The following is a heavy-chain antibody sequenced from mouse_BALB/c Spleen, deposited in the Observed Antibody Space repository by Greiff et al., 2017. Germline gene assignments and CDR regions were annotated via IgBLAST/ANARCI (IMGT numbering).Heavy chain of an antibody. CDR1: GYSFTGYF. D-gene: IGHD2-3*01. J-gene: IGHJ3*01. V-gene: IGHV1-20*02. CDR3: ARTGYYGFPY. Sequence: VQLQQSGPELVKPGASVKISCKASGYSFTGYFMNWVIQSHGKSLEWIGRINPYNGDNFYNQKFKGKATLTVDKSSTTAHMELRSLASEDSAVYYCARTGYYGFPYWGQGTLVTVSA. CDR2: INPYNGDN.